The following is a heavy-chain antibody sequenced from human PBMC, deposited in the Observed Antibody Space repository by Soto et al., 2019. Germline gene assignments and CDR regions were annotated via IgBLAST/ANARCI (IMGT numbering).Heavy chain of an antibody. D-gene: IGHD6-6*01. Sequence: SQTLSLTCAISGDSVSSNSDAWNWIRQSPSRGLEWLGRTYYRSKWYNDYAVSVKSRITINPDTSKNQFSLQLNSVTPEDTAVYYCAREKIAAQIWEFDYWGQGTLVTVS. CDR2: TYYRSKWYN. V-gene: IGHV6-1*01. CDR3: AREKIAAQIWEFDY. J-gene: IGHJ4*02. CDR1: GDSVSSNSDA.